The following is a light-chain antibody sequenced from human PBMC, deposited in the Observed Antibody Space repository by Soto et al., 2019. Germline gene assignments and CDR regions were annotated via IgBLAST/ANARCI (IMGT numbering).Light chain of an antibody. CDR1: QTVFHTSYNKDF. CDR2: WAS. J-gene: IGKJ2*01. Sequence: DIVMTQSPDSLSVSLGERATINCKSSQTVFHTSYNKDFLAWYQQKAGQTPKLLFYWASTREPGVPARFSGGGSGTDFSLPTSSLQPEDVASYYWQQYYSSVTFGQGTKLEIK. CDR3: QQYYSSVT. V-gene: IGKV4-1*01.